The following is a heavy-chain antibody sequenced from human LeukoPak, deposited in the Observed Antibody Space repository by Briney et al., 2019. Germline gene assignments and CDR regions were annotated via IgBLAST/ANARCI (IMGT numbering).Heavy chain of an antibody. V-gene: IGHV1-2*06. Sequence: GASVKVSCKASGYTFTGYYLHWVRQAPGQGLEWMGRINPNSGGTNYAQKFQGRVTMTRDTSISTAYMELSRLRSDDMAMYYCARDGSPFYDSSGYYYEVYWGQGTLVTVSS. CDR2: INPNSGGT. J-gene: IGHJ4*02. D-gene: IGHD3-22*01. CDR3: ARDGSPFYDSSGYYYEVY. CDR1: GYTFTGYY.